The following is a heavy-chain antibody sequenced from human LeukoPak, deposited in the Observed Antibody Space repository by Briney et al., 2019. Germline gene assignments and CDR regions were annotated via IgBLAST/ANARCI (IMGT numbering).Heavy chain of an antibody. CDR1: GYTFTSCS. CDR2: ISAYNGNT. V-gene: IGHV1-18*01. D-gene: IGHD3-16*02. CDR3: ARGCFWGSYRPRYFDY. Sequence: ASVKLSFKSSGYTFTSCSISWVRHAPGQGLELKGWISAYNGNTNYAHKLQGRVTMTTDTSTSTAYMQLRSLRSDDTALDHCARGCFWGSYRPRYFDYRGEGTLVTLSS. J-gene: IGHJ4*02.